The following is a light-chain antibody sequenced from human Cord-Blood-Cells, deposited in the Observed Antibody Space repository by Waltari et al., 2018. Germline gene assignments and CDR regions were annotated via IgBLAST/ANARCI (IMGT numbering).Light chain of an antibody. CDR3: SSYAGSNNFDV. V-gene: IGLV2-8*01. CDR2: EVS. CDR1: SSDVGGYNY. Sequence: QSALTQPPSASGSPGQSVTISCTGHSSDVGGYNYVSWYQQHPGKAPKLMIYEVSKRPSGVPDRFSGSKSGNTASLTVSGLQAEDEADYYCSSYAGSNNFDVFGTGTKVTVL. J-gene: IGLJ1*01.